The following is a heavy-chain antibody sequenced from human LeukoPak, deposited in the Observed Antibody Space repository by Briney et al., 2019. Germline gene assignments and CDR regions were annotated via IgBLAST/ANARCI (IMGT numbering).Heavy chain of an antibody. D-gene: IGHD3-3*01. CDR1: GYTFTGYY. V-gene: IGHV1-2*02. CDR3: ARAGYDFWSVYRPDNWFDP. J-gene: IGHJ5*02. CDR2: INPNSGGT. Sequence: ASVKVSCKASGYTFTGYYMHWVRQAPGQGLEWMGWINPNSGGTNYAQKFQGRFTMTRDTSISTAYMELSRLRSDATAVYYCARAGYDFWSVYRPDNWFDPWGQGTLVTVSS.